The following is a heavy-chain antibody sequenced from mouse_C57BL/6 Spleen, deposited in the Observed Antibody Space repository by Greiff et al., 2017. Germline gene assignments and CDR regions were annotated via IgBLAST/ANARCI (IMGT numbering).Heavy chain of an antibody. CDR1: GFTFSDFY. CDR3: ARDQLGYFDY. V-gene: IGHV7-1*01. Sequence: EVKVVESGGGLVQSGRSLRLSCATSGFTFSDFYMEWVRQAPGKGLEWIAASRNKANDYTTEYSASVKDRFIVSRDTSQSILYLQMNALRAEDTAIYYCARDQLGYFDYWGQGTTLTVSS. CDR2: SRNKANDYTT. J-gene: IGHJ2*01. D-gene: IGHD4-1*02.